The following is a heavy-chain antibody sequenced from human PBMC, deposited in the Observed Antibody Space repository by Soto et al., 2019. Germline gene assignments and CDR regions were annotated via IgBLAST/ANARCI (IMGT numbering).Heavy chain of an antibody. CDR3: ASNGDYDSSGYLP. V-gene: IGHV1-69*02. Sequence: QVQLVQSGAEVKKPGSSVKVSCKASGGTFSSYTISWVRQAPGQGLEWMGMIIPILGIANYEQKFQGIVTITEDTSTSPAYMELSSLSSEAPAVYYWASNGDYDSSGYLPCGQGTMFTVSA. J-gene: IGHJ5*02. CDR2: IIPILGIA. CDR1: GGTFSSYT. D-gene: IGHD3-22*01.